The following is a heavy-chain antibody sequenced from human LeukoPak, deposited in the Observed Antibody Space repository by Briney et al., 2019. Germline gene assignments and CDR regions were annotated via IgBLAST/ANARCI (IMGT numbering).Heavy chain of an antibody. V-gene: IGHV4-34*01. J-gene: IGHJ6*02. CDR2: IDHGGVT. CDR3: ARGLYHDLLTGYYKGDYYYYGMDV. Sequence: PSETLSLTCTVYGGSFSGYFWSWIRQSPGKALEWIGEIDHGGVTNYKPALLSRVTISLDTSSKQFSLRLTSVTAADTAVYYCARGLYHDLLTGYYKGDYYYYGMDVWGQGTTVTVSS. D-gene: IGHD3-9*01. CDR1: GGSFSGYF.